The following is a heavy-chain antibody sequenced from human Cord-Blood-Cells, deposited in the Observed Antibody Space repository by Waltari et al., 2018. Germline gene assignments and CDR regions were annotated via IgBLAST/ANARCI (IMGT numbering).Heavy chain of an antibody. Sequence: QVQLVQSGAEVKKPGASVKVSCKASGYTFTGYYMHWVRQAPGQGLEWMGWINPNSGGTNYAQKFQGRVTMTRDTSISTAYMELSRLRSDDTAVYYCARETLWFGDLRGAFDIWGQGTMVTVSS. CDR3: ARETLWFGDLRGAFDI. CDR2: INPNSGGT. CDR1: GYTFTGYY. J-gene: IGHJ3*02. D-gene: IGHD3-10*01. V-gene: IGHV1-2*02.